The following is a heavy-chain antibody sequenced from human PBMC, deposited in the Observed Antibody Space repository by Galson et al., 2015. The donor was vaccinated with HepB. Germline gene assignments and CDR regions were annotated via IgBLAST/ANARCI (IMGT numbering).Heavy chain of an antibody. V-gene: IGHV3-30*18. CDR2: ISYDGSNK. CDR1: GFTVGSYG. Sequence: SLRLACAASGFTVGSYGMHWVRQAPGKGLEWAAVISYDGSNKYYADSVKGRFTISRDNSKNTLHLEMNSLRAEDTAVYYRAKVEHIYGSSLRNVPDYWGQGTLVTVSS. D-gene: IGHD5-18*01. CDR3: AKVEHIYGSSLRNVPDY. J-gene: IGHJ4*02.